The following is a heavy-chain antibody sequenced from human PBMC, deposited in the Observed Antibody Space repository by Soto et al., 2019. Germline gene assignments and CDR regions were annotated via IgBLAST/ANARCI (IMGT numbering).Heavy chain of an antibody. Sequence: QVQLQESGPGLVKPSETLSLTCTVSGGSVSSGSYYWSWIRQPPGKGLEWIGYIYYSGSTNYNPSLKTRVTISVDTSKNQFSLNLKSVTTADTAVYYCARARLTFAYGMDVWGQGATVTVPS. CDR3: ARARLTFAYGMDV. CDR1: GGSVSSGSYY. J-gene: IGHJ6*02. D-gene: IGHD3-16*01. V-gene: IGHV4-61*01. CDR2: IYYSGST.